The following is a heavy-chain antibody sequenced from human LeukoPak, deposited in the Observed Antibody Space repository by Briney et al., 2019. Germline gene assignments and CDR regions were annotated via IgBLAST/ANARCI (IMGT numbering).Heavy chain of an antibody. V-gene: IGHV3-48*01. CDR2: FSSSSSTI. CDR1: GFTFSSYS. Sequence: PGGSLRLSCAASGFTFSSYSMNWVRQAPGKGLEWVSYFSSSSSTIYYADSVKGRFTISRDNAKNSLYLQMNSLRAEDTAVYYCARSNHIAGYLYGMDVWGQGTTVTVSS. D-gene: IGHD6-25*01. J-gene: IGHJ6*02. CDR3: ARSNHIAGYLYGMDV.